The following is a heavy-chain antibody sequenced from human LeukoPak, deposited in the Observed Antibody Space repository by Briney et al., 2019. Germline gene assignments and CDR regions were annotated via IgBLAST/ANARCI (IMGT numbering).Heavy chain of an antibody. CDR2: ISAYNGNT. CDR3: ARDTPIDSTSFDY. CDR1: GYTFSSYG. Sequence: ASVKVSCKASGYTFSSYGISWVRQAPGQGLEWMGWISAYNGNTNYAQKLQGRLTMTTDTSTSTSYMELRSLRSDDTAVYYCARDTPIDSTSFDYWGQGTLVTVSS. V-gene: IGHV1-18*01. D-gene: IGHD2/OR15-2a*01. J-gene: IGHJ4*02.